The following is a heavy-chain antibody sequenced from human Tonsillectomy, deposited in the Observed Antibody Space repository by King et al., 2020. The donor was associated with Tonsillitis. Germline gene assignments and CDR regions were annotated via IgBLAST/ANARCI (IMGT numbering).Heavy chain of an antibody. CDR3: ARALGSSGYRLDY. Sequence: QVQLVESGGGVVQPGRSLRLSCAASGFTFSNYGMHWVRQAPGKGLEWVAVIWYDGSNKYYADSVKGRFTISRDNSKNTLYLQMNSLRAEDTAVYYCARALGSSGYRLDYWVQGTLVTVSS. V-gene: IGHV3-33*08. D-gene: IGHD3-22*01. CDR1: GFTFSNYG. CDR2: IWYDGSNK. J-gene: IGHJ4*02.